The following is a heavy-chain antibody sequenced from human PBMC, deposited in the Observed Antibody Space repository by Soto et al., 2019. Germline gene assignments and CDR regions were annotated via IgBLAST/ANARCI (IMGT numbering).Heavy chain of an antibody. V-gene: IGHV1-46*01. D-gene: IGHD1-1*01. CDR3: AGVEKGYNFDY. Sequence: GASVKVSCKASGYTFTSYYMHWVRQAPGQGLEWMGIINPSGGSTSYAQKFQGRVTMTRDTSTSTVYMELSSLRSEDTAVYYCAGVEKGYNFDYWGQGTLDTGSS. CDR1: GYTFTSYY. CDR2: INPSGGST. J-gene: IGHJ4*02.